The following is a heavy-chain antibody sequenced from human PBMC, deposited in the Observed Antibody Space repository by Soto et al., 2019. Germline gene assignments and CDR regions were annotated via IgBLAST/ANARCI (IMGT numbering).Heavy chain of an antibody. D-gene: IGHD3-9*01. CDR3: ARAYYDILTGSYRYFDA. J-gene: IGHJ4*02. CDR1: RYSFSSFW. Sequence: GESLKISCKGSRYSFSSFWIGWVRQMPGKGLEWMGIIYPSNSDTKYSPSFQDQVTISADKSINTAYLQWGSLKASDTAIYYCARAYYDILTGSYRYFDAWGQGTLVTVSS. V-gene: IGHV5-51*01. CDR2: IYPSNSDT.